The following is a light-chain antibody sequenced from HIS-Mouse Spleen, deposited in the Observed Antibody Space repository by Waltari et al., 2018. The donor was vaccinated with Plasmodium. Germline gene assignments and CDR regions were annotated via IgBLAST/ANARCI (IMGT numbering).Light chain of an antibody. Sequence: SYELTQPPSVSVSPGQTARITRSGDALPKKYAYWYPKKSGQAPVLVIYEDSKRPSGIPERFSGSSSGTMATLTISGAQVEDEADYYCYSTDSSGNHRVFGGGTKLTVL. V-gene: IGLV3-10*01. J-gene: IGLJ3*02. CDR1: ALPKKY. CDR2: EDS. CDR3: YSTDSSGNHRV.